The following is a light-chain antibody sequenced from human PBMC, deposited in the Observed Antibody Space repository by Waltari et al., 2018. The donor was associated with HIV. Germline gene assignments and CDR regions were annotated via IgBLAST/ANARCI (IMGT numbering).Light chain of an antibody. Sequence: QSVLTQPPSASGSPGQRVTISCSGGSSTIDRNYVPWYQQLPGMAPKLLILRNNQRASGGPHGCPSYKYGTSVSLAISGLRSEDEAGYYCAALDGSVRGPVLLGGGTRVTVL. CDR1: SSTIDRNY. CDR2: RNN. CDR3: AALDGSVRGPVL. J-gene: IGLJ2*01. V-gene: IGLV1-47*01.